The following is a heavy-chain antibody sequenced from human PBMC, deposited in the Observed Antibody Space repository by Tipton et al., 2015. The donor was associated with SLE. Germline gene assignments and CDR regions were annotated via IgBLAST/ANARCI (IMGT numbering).Heavy chain of an antibody. J-gene: IGHJ3*02. Sequence: TLSLTCAVSGYSLNSGYYWGWIRQPPGKGLEWIGYIYSSGGTDYNPSLKSRLTISVETSKNQFSLKLTSVTAADTAVYYCARGNYDFRGRTFDIWGQGTMVTVSS. CDR3: ARGNYDFRGRTFDI. D-gene: IGHD3-3*01. V-gene: IGHV4-28*03. CDR1: GYSLNSGYY. CDR2: IYSSGGT.